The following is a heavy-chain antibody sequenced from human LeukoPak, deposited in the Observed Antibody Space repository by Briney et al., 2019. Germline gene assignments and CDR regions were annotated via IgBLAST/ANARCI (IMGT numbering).Heavy chain of an antibody. J-gene: IGHJ6*03. CDR1: GGSISSGSYY. D-gene: IGHD3-16*01. CDR2: IYTSGST. Sequence: SQTLSLTCTVSGGSISSGSYYWSWIRQPAGKGLEWIGRIYTSGSTNYNPSLKSRVTISVDTSKNQFSLKPSSVTAADTAVYYCARDRGTTFGKYYYYYMDVWGKGTTVTVSS. V-gene: IGHV4-61*02. CDR3: ARDRGTTFGKYYYYYMDV.